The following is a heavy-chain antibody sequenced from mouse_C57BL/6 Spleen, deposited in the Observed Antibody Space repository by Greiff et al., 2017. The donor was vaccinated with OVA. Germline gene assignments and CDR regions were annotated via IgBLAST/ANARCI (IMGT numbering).Heavy chain of an antibody. Sequence: VKLMESGAELARPGASVKLSCKASGYTFTSYGISWVKQRTGQGLEWIGEIYPRSGNTYYNEKFKGKATLTADKSSSTAYMELRSLTSEDSAVYFCARSSPNYYGSSPYWYFDVWGTGTTVTVSS. CDR2: IYPRSGNT. CDR3: ARSSPNYYGSSPYWYFDV. J-gene: IGHJ1*03. CDR1: GYTFTSYG. D-gene: IGHD1-1*01. V-gene: IGHV1-81*01.